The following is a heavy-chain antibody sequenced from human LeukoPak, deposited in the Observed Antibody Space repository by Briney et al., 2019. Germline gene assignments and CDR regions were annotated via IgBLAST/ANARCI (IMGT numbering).Heavy chain of an antibody. CDR1: GDSVSSHSAA. CDR3: ARDNTAVPQIHGTHFDY. D-gene: IGHD5-18*01. CDR2: TFYRSQWYN. J-gene: IGHJ4*02. V-gene: IGHV6-1*01. Sequence: SQTLSLTCAISGDSVSSHSAAWNWIRQSPSRGLEWLGRTFYRSQWYNTYAVSVKGRITINPDTSKNQFSLQLNSVTPEDTAVYYCARDNTAVPQIHGTHFDYWGQGTLATVSS.